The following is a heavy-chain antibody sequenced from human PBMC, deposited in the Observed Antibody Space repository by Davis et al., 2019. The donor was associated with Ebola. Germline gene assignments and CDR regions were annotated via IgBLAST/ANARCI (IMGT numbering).Heavy chain of an antibody. CDR3: ARLTVTWWFDP. D-gene: IGHD4-17*01. CDR1: GYTFTGYY. J-gene: IGHJ5*02. CDR2: ISAYNGNT. Sequence: ASVKVSCKASGYTFTGYYMHWVRQAPGQGFEWMGWISAYNGNTNYAQKFQGRVTMTRNTSISTAYMELSSLRSEDTAVYYCARLTVTWWFDPWGQGTLVTVSS. V-gene: IGHV1-2*02.